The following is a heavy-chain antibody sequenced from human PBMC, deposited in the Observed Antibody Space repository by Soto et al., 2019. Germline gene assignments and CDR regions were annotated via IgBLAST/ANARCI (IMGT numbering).Heavy chain of an antibody. CDR3: ARDLSWGSNWYYYMDV. CDR2: MNPNSGNT. V-gene: IGHV1-8*01. J-gene: IGHJ6*03. Sequence: ASVKVSCKASGYTFTSYDINWVRQATGQGLEWMGWMNPNSGNTGYAQKFQGRVTMTRNTSISTAYMELSSLRSEDTAVYYCARDLSWGSNWYYYMDVWGKGTTVTVSS. D-gene: IGHD7-27*01. CDR1: GYTFTSYD.